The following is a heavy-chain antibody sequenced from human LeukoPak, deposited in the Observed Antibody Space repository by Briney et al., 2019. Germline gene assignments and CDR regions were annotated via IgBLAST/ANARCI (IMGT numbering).Heavy chain of an antibody. CDR2: IDYSGST. Sequence: SETLSLTCTVSGGSISSYYWSWIPQPPGKGLEWIGYIDYSGSTIHNPSLKSRVTISVNTSKNQFSLQLTSVTAADTAVYYCARSGGLYTSTWYFHRWGQGTLVTVSS. V-gene: IGHV4-59*01. CDR3: ARSGGLYTSTWYFHR. J-gene: IGHJ1*01. D-gene: IGHD6-13*01. CDR1: GGSISSYY.